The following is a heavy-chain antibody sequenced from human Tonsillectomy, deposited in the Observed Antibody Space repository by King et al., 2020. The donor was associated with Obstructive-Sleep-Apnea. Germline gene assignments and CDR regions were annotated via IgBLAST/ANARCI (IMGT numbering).Heavy chain of an antibody. CDR1: GFTFRTSW. D-gene: IGHD1-26*01. CDR2: INSDGSST. J-gene: IGHJ4*02. CDR3: ARDRGGAGPTTTDY. V-gene: IGHV3-74*01. Sequence: VQLVESGGGLVQPGGSLRLSCAASGFTFRTSWMHWVRQAPGKGLVWVSRINSDGSSTIYADFVKGRFTISRDNAKNTLYLQMNSLRAEDTAWYYCARDRGGAGPTTTDYWGQGTLVTVSS.